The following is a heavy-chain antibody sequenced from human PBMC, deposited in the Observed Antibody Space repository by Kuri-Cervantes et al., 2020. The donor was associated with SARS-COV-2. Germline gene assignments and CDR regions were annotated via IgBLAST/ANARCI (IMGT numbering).Heavy chain of an antibody. Sequence: GSLRLSCTVSGGYFDYYYWSWIQQPAGKGLEWIGRVFTTGITTYNPSLKSRVTMSVDTSKNQFSLKLSSVTAADTAVYYCARRICSSTSCYYYNWFDPWGQGTLVTVSS. J-gene: IGHJ5*02. V-gene: IGHV4-4*07. CDR2: VFTTGIT. CDR1: GGYFDYYY. CDR3: ARRICSSTSCYYYNWFDP. D-gene: IGHD2-2*01.